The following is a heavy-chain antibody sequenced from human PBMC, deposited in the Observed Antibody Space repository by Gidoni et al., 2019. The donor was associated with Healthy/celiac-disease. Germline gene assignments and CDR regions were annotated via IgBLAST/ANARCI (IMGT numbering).Heavy chain of an antibody. J-gene: IGHJ4*02. Sequence: QVTLKESGPVLVKPTETLTRTSTVSGFSPSKARMGVSWIRQPPGKALEWLAHIFSNDEKSYSTSLKSRLTISKDTSKSQVVLTMTNMDPVDTATYYCARIEPYDYVWGSYRYVFDYWGQGTLVTVSS. D-gene: IGHD3-16*02. V-gene: IGHV2-26*01. CDR3: ARIEPYDYVWGSYRYVFDY. CDR1: GFSPSKARMG. CDR2: IFSNDEK.